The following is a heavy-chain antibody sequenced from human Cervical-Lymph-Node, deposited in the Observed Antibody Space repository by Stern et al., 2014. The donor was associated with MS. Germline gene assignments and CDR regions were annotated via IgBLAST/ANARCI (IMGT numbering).Heavy chain of an antibody. J-gene: IGHJ6*02. CDR3: ARDNDDNGMDV. CDR1: GDTFLNFG. CDR2: FIPLFGKT. Sequence: VQLVESGADVKKPWSSVKISCTASGDTFLNFGISWVRQAPGQGLECMGGFIPLFGKTEYEQKCQGRVTISADESATTVYMELSGLRSEDTDVYYCARDNDDNGMDVWGQGTTVTVSS. D-gene: IGHD1-1*01. V-gene: IGHV1-69*01.